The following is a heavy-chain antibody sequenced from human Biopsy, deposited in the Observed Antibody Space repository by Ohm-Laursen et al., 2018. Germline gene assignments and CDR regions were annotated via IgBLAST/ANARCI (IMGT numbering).Heavy chain of an antibody. Sequence: SDTLSLTRTVSGGSVRSPDHRWNWVRRAPGKGLEWIGNIYYSWTTFYSPSLRGRVTMDVDTSKNQFSLRLRSVTSADTAVYFCARAYFYGVGTSNYFFDSWGQGALVTVSS. CDR3: ARAYFYGVGTSNYFFDS. CDR2: IYYSWTT. D-gene: IGHD3-10*01. CDR1: GGSVRSPDHR. V-gene: IGHV4-61*08. J-gene: IGHJ4*02.